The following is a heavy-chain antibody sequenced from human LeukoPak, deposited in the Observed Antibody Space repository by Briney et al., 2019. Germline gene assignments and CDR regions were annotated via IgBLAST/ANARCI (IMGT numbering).Heavy chain of an antibody. J-gene: IGHJ3*02. CDR3: AKSKSSGEYCSTTSCYAGFGAFDI. CDR1: GFTFSNYA. D-gene: IGHD2-2*01. Sequence: HTGGSLRLSCAASGFTFSNYAMHWVRQAPGKGLEWVAVFSYDGRNIYYADSVKGRFTISRDNSKNTLYLQMNSLRTEDTAVYYCAKSKSSGEYCSTTSCYAGFGAFDIWGQGTMVTVSS. CDR2: FSYDGRNI. V-gene: IGHV3-30*18.